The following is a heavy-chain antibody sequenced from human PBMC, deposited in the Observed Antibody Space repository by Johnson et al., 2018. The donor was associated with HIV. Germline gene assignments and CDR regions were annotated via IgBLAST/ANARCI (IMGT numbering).Heavy chain of an antibody. Sequence: VQLVESGGGVVQPGRSLRLSCAASGFTFSSYAMHWVRQAPGKGLEWISYISSSGSTICYADAVKGRFTISRDNGKNSLYLQMDSLRPEDTAVYYCARSRHGGIQPSDAFDVWGQGTMVTVSS. D-gene: IGHD3-16*01. J-gene: IGHJ3*01. V-gene: IGHV3-48*03. CDR2: ISSSGSTI. CDR3: ARSRHGGIQPSDAFDV. CDR1: GFTFSSYA.